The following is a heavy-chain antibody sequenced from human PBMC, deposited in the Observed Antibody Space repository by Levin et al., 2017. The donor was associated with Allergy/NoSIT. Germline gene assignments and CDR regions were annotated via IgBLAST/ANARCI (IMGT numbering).Heavy chain of an antibody. CDR3: ARWGAEWELLGNQHHDAFDS. V-gene: IGHV3-30*04. CDR1: GFTFSSYA. D-gene: IGHD1-26*01. Sequence: GGSLRLSCAASGFTFSSYAMHWVRQAPGKGLEWVAVISYDGSNKYYADSVKGRFTISRDNSKNTLYLQMNSLRAEDTAVYYCARWGAEWELLGNQHHDAFDSWGQGTMVTVSS. J-gene: IGHJ3*02. CDR2: ISYDGSNK.